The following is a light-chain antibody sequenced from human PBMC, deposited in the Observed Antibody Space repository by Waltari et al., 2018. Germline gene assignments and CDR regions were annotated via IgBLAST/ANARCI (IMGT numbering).Light chain of an antibody. CDR2: KAS. Sequence: DIQMTQSPSTLSASVGDRVTITCRASQSISSWLAWYQQNPGKAPKLLIYKASSLERGVPSRFSGSGSGTEFTLTISSLQPDDFATYYCQQYNSYPWTFGQGTKVEIK. J-gene: IGKJ1*01. CDR3: QQYNSYPWT. CDR1: QSISSW. V-gene: IGKV1-5*03.